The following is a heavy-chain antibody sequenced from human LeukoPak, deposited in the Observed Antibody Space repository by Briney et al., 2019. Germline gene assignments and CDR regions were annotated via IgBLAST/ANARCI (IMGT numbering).Heavy chain of an antibody. CDR2: INHSGST. D-gene: IGHD3-10*01. V-gene: IGHV4-34*01. Sequence: KPSETLSLTCAVHGGSFSGYYWSWIRQPPGKGLEWIGEINHSGSTNYNPSLKSRVTISVDTSKNQFSLKLSSVTAADTAVYYCARRLGMFDPWGQGTLVTVSS. CDR3: ARRLGMFDP. J-gene: IGHJ5*02. CDR1: GGSFSGYY.